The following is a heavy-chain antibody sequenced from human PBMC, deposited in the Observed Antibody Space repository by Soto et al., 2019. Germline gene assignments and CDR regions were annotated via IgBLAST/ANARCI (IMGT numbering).Heavy chain of an antibody. CDR2: IYFSGNT. V-gene: IGHV4-30-4*01. CDR1: AGSNSSGYYY. CDR3: AGSSIYGMDV. Sequence: PSETLSLTCSVSAGSNSSGYYYRSWIRQPPGKGLEWIGNIYFSGNTYYNPSLKRRRNISIYTSKDHFSLKVGSVTAADTAAYFCAGSSIYGMDVWGQGTTV. J-gene: IGHJ6*01. D-gene: IGHD3-10*01.